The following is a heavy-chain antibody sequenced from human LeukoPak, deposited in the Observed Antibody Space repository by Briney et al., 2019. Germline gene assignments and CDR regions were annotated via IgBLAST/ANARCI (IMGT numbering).Heavy chain of an antibody. V-gene: IGHV4-39*02. D-gene: IGHD6-19*01. CDR2: IYYSGST. J-gene: IGHJ6*03. Sequence: SETLSLTCTVSGGSISSSSYYWGWIRQPPGKGLEWIGSIYYSGSTYYNPSLKSRVTISVDTSKNHFSLKLSSVTAADTAVYYCARNSSGNSLEYSYMDVWGKGTTVTVSS. CDR1: GGSISSSSYY. CDR3: ARNSSGNSLEYSYMDV.